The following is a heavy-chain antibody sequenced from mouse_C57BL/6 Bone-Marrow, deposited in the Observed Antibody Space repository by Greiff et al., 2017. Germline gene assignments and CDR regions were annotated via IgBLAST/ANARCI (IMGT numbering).Heavy chain of an antibody. V-gene: IGHV1-64*01. D-gene: IGHD1-1*01. CDR3: ARNGYYYGSSWFAY. CDR2: IHPNSGST. CDR1: GYTFTSYW. Sequence: VQLQQPGAELVKPGASVTLSCKASGYTFTSYWMHWVKQRPGQGLEWIGMIHPNSGSTNYHEKFKSKATLTVDKSSSSAYMQLRSLTSDDAAVYYCARNGYYYGSSWFAYWGQGTLVTVSA. J-gene: IGHJ3*01.